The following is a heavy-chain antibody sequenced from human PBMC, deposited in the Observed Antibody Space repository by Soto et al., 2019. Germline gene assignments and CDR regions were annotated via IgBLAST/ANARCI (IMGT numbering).Heavy chain of an antibody. CDR3: TRFLTMIVVVSQHGMDV. Sequence: GGSLRLSCTTSGFNFEDYGMSWFRQAPGKGLEWVGFIRSKVYGGAPEYATSMKGRFTISRDDSKSIAYLQMDSLKTEDTAVYYCTRFLTMIVVVSQHGMDVWGQGTTVTVSS. V-gene: IGHV3-49*03. J-gene: IGHJ6*02. CDR1: GFNFEDYG. CDR2: IRSKVYGGAP. D-gene: IGHD3-22*01.